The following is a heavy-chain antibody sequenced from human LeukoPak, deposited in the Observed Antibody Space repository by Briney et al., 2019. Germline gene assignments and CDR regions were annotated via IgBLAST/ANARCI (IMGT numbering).Heavy chain of an antibody. J-gene: IGHJ4*02. Sequence: GESLRLSCAAAGFTFSSYWMHWVRQAPGKGLVWVSRIDGDVSSTSYADSVKGRFTISTDNAKNTLYLQMNSLRAEDTAVYYCARDPSSLSGYFDYWGQGTLVTVSS. CDR2: IDGDVSST. D-gene: IGHD6-19*01. V-gene: IGHV3-74*01. CDR1: GFTFSSYW. CDR3: ARDPSSLSGYFDY.